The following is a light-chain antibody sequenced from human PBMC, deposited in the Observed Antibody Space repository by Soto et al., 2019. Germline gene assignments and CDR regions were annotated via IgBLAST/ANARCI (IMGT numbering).Light chain of an antibody. V-gene: IGKV3-11*01. J-gene: IGKJ2*01. CDR2: DAS. CDR1: QSVSSY. Sequence: EIVLTQSPATLSLSPGERATLSCRASQSVSSYLAWYQHKPGQAPRLLIDDASNRATDIPAKFSGSGSGTDFTLTISSLEPEDFAVYYCQQRSNWPYTFGQGTKLEIK. CDR3: QQRSNWPYT.